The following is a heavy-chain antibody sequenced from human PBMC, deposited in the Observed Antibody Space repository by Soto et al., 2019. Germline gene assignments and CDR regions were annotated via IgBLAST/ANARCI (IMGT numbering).Heavy chain of an antibody. CDR2: IIPIFGTA. J-gene: IGHJ4*02. CDR1: GGTFSSYA. Sequence: QVQLVQSGAEVKKPGSSVKVSCKASGGTFSSYAISWVRQAPGQGLEWMGGIIPIFGTANYAQKFQGRVTITADESTSTAYMELSSLRSDDTAVYYCARVTADFWSGSPDYWGQGTLVTVSS. D-gene: IGHD3-3*01. V-gene: IGHV1-69*01. CDR3: ARVTADFWSGSPDY.